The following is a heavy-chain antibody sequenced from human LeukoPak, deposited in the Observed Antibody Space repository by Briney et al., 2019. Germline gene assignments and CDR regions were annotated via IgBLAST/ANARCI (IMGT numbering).Heavy chain of an antibody. V-gene: IGHV3-66*02. Sequence: GGSLRLSCAASGFTVSSNYMSWVRQAPGKGLEWVSVIYSGGSTYYADSVKGRFTISRDYSKNTLYLQMNSLRAEDTAVYYCARQYTMIVVVDAFDIWGQGTMVTVSS. CDR2: IYSGGST. J-gene: IGHJ3*02. D-gene: IGHD3-22*01. CDR1: GFTVSSNY. CDR3: ARQYTMIVVVDAFDI.